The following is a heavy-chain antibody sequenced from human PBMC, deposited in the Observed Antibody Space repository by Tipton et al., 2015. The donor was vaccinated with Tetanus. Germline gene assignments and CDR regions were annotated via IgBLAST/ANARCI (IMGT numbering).Heavy chain of an antibody. V-gene: IGHV4-30-4*01. CDR3: ARAAGFLGLTHDF. J-gene: IGHJ4*02. CDR2: IYQAGTT. Sequence: LSLTCTVSGASFSSGDYYWSWIRKPPGKDLEWIGYIYQAGTTYYNPSLKGRVTISMDRSNTQFSLRLDSLTAADTAVYYCARAAGFLGLTHDFWGRGTLVSVSS. D-gene: IGHD2/OR15-2a*01. CDR1: GASFSSGDYY.